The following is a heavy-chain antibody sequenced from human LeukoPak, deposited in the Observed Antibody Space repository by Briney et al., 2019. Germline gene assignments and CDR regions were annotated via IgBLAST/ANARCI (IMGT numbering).Heavy chain of an antibody. Sequence: GGSLRLSCAASGFTFSSYGMHWVRQAPGKGLEWVAVIWYDGSNKYYADSVKGRFTISRDNSKNTLYLQMNSLGAEDTAVYYCAKSPYGSGSYYNVAYFQHWGQGTLVTVSS. CDR3: AKSPYGSGSYYNVAYFQH. CDR2: IWYDGSNK. D-gene: IGHD3-10*01. V-gene: IGHV3-30*02. J-gene: IGHJ1*01. CDR1: GFTFSSYG.